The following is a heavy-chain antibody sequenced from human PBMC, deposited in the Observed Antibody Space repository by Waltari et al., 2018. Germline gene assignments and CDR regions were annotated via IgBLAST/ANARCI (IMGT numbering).Heavy chain of an antibody. J-gene: IGHJ4*02. Sequence: QVQLVQSWAEVKTPGSSVKVPCKASGGTFSSYATSWVRQAPGQGLEWMGGIIPIFGTANYAQKFQGRATITADESTSTAYMELSSLRSEDTAVYYCAHRESYFDYWGQGTLVTVSS. CDR2: IIPIFGTA. CDR3: AHRESYFDY. D-gene: IGHD1-26*01. V-gene: IGHV1-69*12. CDR1: GGTFSSYA.